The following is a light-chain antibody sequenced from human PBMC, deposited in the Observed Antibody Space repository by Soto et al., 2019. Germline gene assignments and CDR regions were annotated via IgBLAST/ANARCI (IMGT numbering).Light chain of an antibody. Sequence: DIQMTQSPSSLSASVGDRVTITCQASQDISNYLNWYQQKPGKAPKLLIYDASNLETGVPSRFSGSGSGTDFTFTISSLQPEDIATYYCQQYDNPVFTFGPGTKVYIK. J-gene: IGKJ3*01. CDR3: QQYDNPVFT. CDR1: QDISNY. CDR2: DAS. V-gene: IGKV1-33*01.